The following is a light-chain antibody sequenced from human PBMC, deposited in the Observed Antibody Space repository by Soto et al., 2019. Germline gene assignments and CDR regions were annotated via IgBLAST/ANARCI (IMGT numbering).Light chain of an antibody. CDR2: DVS. CDR1: SSDVGGYNY. Sequence: QSALTQPASVSGSPGQSITISCTGTSSDVGGYNYVSWYQQHPGKAPKLIIYDVSNRPSGVSNRFSGSKSGNTASLTISGLQDEDEEDYYCSSYTSNKSLVAFGGGTKLTVL. V-gene: IGLV2-14*01. J-gene: IGLJ2*01. CDR3: SSYTSNKSLVA.